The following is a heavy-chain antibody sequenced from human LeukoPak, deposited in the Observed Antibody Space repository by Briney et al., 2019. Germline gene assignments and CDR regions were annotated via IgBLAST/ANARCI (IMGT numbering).Heavy chain of an antibody. CDR1: GFSFSSYG. CDR3: ARDPTSSWETAFDI. CDR2: IRSDGSNK. V-gene: IGHV3-30*02. D-gene: IGHD1-26*01. Sequence: GGSLRLSCAGSGFSFSSYGMHWVRQAPGKGLEWMAFIRSDGSNKYYADSVKGRFTISRDNSKNTLYLQMNSLRAEDTAVYYCARDPTSSWETAFDIWGQGTMVTVSS. J-gene: IGHJ3*02.